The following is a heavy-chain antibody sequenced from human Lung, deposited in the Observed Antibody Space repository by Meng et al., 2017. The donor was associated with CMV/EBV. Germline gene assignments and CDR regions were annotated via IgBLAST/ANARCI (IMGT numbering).Heavy chain of an antibody. Sequence: VPMRESGPGLVKPPGTLSPTCGVPGVSISSNIRWTWVRQPPGKGLEWIGDIDDSGSTNYNPSLNSRISISLDKSKNHFSLKVNSVTAADTAVYYCARGKQDAWELLAYWGQGALVTVSS. J-gene: IGHJ4*02. CDR1: GVSISSNIR. CDR2: IDDSGST. CDR3: ARGKQDAWELLAY. V-gene: IGHV4-4*03. D-gene: IGHD1-26*01.